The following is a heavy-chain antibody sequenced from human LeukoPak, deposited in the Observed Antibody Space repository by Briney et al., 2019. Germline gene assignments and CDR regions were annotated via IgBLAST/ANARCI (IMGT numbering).Heavy chain of an antibody. Sequence: ASVKVSCKASGYTFTSYYMHWVRQAPGQGLEWMGIINPSGGSTSYAQKFQGRVTMTRDTSTSTVYMELSSLRSEDTAVYYCAREGGTTVVTNWYFDLWGRGTLVTVSS. D-gene: IGHD4-23*01. CDR3: AREGGTTVVTNWYFDL. J-gene: IGHJ2*01. V-gene: IGHV1-46*01. CDR2: INPSGGST. CDR1: GYTFTSYY.